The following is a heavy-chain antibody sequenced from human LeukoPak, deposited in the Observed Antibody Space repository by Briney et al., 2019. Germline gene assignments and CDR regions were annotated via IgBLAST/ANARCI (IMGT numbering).Heavy chain of an antibody. Sequence: LAKPSETLSLTCTVSGGSISSSYWSWIRHPPGKGLEWIGYIYYSGSTNYNPSLKSRVTISVDTSRNQFSLKVTSVTAADTAMYYCARSRDGYTYYFDYWGQGNLVTVSS. J-gene: IGHJ4*02. CDR1: GGSISSSY. D-gene: IGHD5-24*01. CDR2: IYYSGST. CDR3: ARSRDGYTYYFDY. V-gene: IGHV4-59*01.